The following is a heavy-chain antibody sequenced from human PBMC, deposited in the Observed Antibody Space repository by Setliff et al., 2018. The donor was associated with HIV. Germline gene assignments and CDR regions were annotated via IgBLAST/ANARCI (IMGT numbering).Heavy chain of an antibody. J-gene: IGHJ3*01. CDR2: INPDSRGT. V-gene: IGHV1-2*06. Sequence: ASVKVSCKTSGYAFTDYSIHWVRQAPGQGLEWVGRINPDSRGTNYAQTFQGRVTMTRDTSVSTAYMELSSLRSEDTAFYYCTRVAVITDDAFDVWGQGTMVTVSS. D-gene: IGHD3-16*01. CDR1: GYAFTDYS. CDR3: TRVAVITDDAFDV.